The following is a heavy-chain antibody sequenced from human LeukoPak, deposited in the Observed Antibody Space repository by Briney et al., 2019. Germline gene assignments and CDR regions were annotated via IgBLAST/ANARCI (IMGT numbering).Heavy chain of an antibody. CDR1: GFTFSDYY. CDR2: ISNSGSII. J-gene: IGHJ4*02. CDR3: AREHLGVAAADY. V-gene: IGHV3-11*04. Sequence: PWGSLRLSCAASGFTFSDYYMSWIRQAPGKGLEWVSYISNSGSIIQYADSVKGRFTISRDNAKNSLYLQMNSLRAEDTGVYYCAREHLGVAAADYWGQGTLVTVSS. D-gene: IGHD3-3*01.